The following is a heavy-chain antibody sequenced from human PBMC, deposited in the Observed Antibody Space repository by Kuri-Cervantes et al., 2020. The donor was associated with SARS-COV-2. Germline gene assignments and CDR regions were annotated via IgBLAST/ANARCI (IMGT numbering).Heavy chain of an antibody. CDR3: VREAPGSASGITTFDL. CDR1: GFTLSACD. CDR2: IATSGDT. D-gene: IGHD3-10*01. V-gene: IGHV3-13*01. Sequence: GGSLRLSCAASGFTLSACDMHWVRQVMGKGLEWVSTIATSGDTYSLNSVKGRFTISREIARNSLYLQMNSLRVKDTAVYYCVREAPGSASGITTFDLWGRGTLVTVSS. J-gene: IGHJ2*01.